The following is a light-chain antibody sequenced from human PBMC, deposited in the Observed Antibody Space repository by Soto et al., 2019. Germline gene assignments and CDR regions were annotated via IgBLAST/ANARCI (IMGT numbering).Light chain of an antibody. J-gene: IGKJ5*01. CDR3: QQYGRSPRT. CDR1: QSVSSTF. Sequence: ETVLTQSPGTLSLSPGERATLSCRASQSVSSTFLAWYQQKPGQAPRLLIYGASSRATGIPDRFSGGGSGTDSTLTISRLEPEDFAVYYCQQYGRSPRTFGQGTRLEIK. CDR2: GAS. V-gene: IGKV3-20*01.